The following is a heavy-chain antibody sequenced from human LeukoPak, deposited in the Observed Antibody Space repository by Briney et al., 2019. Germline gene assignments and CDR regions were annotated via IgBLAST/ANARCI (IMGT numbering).Heavy chain of an antibody. CDR2: IIPIFGTA. CDR1: GYTFTSYG. CDR3: ARRSLMGGFDY. Sequence: GASVKVSCKASGYTFTSYGISWVRQAPGQGLEWMGGIIPIFGTANYAQKFQGRVTITTDESTSTAYMELSSLRSEDTAVYYCARRSLMGGFDYWGQGTLVTVSS. D-gene: IGHD3-16*01. J-gene: IGHJ4*02. V-gene: IGHV1-69*05.